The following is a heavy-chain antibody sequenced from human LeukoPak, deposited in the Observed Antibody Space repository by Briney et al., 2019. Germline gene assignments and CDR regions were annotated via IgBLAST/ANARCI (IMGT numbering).Heavy chain of an antibody. V-gene: IGHV3-21*01. CDR1: GFTFSSYS. Sequence: PGGSLRLSCAASGFTFSSYSMNWVRQAPGKGLEWASSISSSSSYIYYADSVKGRFTISRDNAKNSLYLQMNSLRAEDTAVYYCAREQGYYDILTGYYGDNWFDPWGQGTLVTVSS. CDR2: ISSSSSYI. D-gene: IGHD3-9*01. J-gene: IGHJ5*02. CDR3: AREQGYYDILTGYYGDNWFDP.